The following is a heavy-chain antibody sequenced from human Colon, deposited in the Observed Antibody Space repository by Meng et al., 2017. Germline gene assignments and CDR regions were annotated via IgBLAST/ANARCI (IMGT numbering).Heavy chain of an antibody. CDR2: IIYSGVTT. V-gene: IGHV3-23*04. Sequence: QLVESGGGLVQPGGSLSLSCAASGFTFSSCAMGWFRQPPGKGLEWVSTIIYSGVTTYYPDSVKGHFTVSRDNSKNTVFLQMSSLRAEDTAIYYCAKFYGDSTTHFEHWGQGALVTVSS. CDR1: GFTFSSCA. J-gene: IGHJ4*02. D-gene: IGHD4-17*01. CDR3: AKFYGDSTTHFEH.